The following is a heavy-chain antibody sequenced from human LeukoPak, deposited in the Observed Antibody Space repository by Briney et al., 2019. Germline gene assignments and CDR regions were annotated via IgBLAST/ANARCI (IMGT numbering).Heavy chain of an antibody. CDR3: VRDYGDYFDY. CDR2: ISYDGSTK. Sequence: PGRSLRLSCAASGFTFSSYGMHWVRQAPGKGLEWVAVISYDGSTKYYADSVKGRFTISRDNSKNTLYLQMISLRAEDTALYYCVRDYGDYFDYWGQGTLVTVSS. D-gene: IGHD4-17*01. CDR1: GFTFSSYG. J-gene: IGHJ4*02. V-gene: IGHV3-30*03.